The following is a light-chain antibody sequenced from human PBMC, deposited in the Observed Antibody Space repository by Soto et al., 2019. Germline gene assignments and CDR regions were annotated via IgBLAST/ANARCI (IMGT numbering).Light chain of an antibody. J-gene: IGKJ1*01. CDR3: QQYNSYSPA. V-gene: IGKV1-5*01. CDR2: DAS. CDR1: QPISNW. Sequence: DIQMTQSPSTLSASVGDRVAITCRASQPISNWLAWYQQKPGKAPKLLIFDASSLESGVPSRFSGSGSGTDFTFSISSLQPDDFATYYYQQYNSYSPAFGQGTKVYIK.